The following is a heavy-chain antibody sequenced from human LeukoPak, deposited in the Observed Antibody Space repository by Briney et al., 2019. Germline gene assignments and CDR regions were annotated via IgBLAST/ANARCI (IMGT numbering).Heavy chain of an antibody. J-gene: IGHJ4*02. D-gene: IGHD5-24*01. Sequence: GGSLRLACAASGFTFSGYSMNWVRHAPGKGLEWVSSISSSSSYIYYADSVKGRFTISRDNAKNSLYLQMNSLRAEDTAVYYCATVWASGDGYSFDYWGQGTLVTVSS. CDR3: ATVWASGDGYSFDY. CDR1: GFTFSGYS. V-gene: IGHV3-21*01. CDR2: ISSSSSYI.